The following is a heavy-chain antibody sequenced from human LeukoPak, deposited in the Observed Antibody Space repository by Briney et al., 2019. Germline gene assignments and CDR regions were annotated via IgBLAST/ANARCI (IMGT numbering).Heavy chain of an antibody. CDR2: ISWNSGSI. J-gene: IGHJ2*01. D-gene: IGHD4-17*01. Sequence: SLRLSCAASGFTFDDYAMHWVRQAPGKGLEWVSGISWNSGSIGYADSVKGRFTISRDNAKNSLYLQMNSLRAEDMALYYCAKGKLRSGHWYFDLWGRGTLVTVSS. V-gene: IGHV3-9*03. CDR1: GFTFDDYA. CDR3: AKGKLRSGHWYFDL.